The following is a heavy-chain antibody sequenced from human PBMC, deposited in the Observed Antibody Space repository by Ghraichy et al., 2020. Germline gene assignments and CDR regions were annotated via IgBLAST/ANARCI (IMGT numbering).Heavy chain of an antibody. CDR2: IFTSGST. CDR3: ARDWLRWELLYFDL. J-gene: IGHJ2*01. Sequence: SETLSLTCTVSGGSISGYYWSWIRQPAGKGLEWIGRIFTSGSTYYNPSLKSRVTMSVDKSKNQFSLKVNFVTAADTAVYYCARDWLRWELLYFDLWGRGTLVTVSS. V-gene: IGHV4-4*07. D-gene: IGHD1-26*01. CDR1: GGSISGYY.